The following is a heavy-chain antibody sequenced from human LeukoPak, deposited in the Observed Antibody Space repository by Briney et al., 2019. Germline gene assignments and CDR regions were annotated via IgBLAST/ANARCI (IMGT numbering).Heavy chain of an antibody. V-gene: IGHV4-61*02. J-gene: IGHJ6*03. CDR2: IYTSGST. CDR1: GGSISSGSYY. CDR3: AREVVPAAMTYYYYYYMDV. Sequence: TLSLTCTVSGGSISSGSYYWSWIRQPAGKGLEWIGRIYTSGSTNYNPSLKSRVTISVDTSKNQFSLKLSSVTAADTAVYYCAREVVPAAMTYYYYYYMDVWGKGTTVTVSS. D-gene: IGHD2-2*01.